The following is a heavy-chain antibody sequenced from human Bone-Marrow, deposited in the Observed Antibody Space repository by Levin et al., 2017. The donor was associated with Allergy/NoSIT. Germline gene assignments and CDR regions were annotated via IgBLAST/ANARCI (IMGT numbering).Heavy chain of an antibody. Sequence: GESLKISCKASGYTFAKYYMHWVRQAPGQGLEWMGLIDARDGSTSYAQKLQGRVSMTRDTSTNTVYMEVSSLTSEDTAVYYCARGGYSGYDERPFDYWGQGTLVNVSS. CDR3: ARGGYSGYDERPFDY. D-gene: IGHD5-12*01. CDR1: GYTFAKYY. J-gene: IGHJ4*02. CDR2: IDARDGST. V-gene: IGHV1-46*01.